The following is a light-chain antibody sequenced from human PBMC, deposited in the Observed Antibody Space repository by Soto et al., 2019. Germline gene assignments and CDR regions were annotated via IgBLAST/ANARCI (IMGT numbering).Light chain of an antibody. CDR2: DAS. J-gene: IGKJ2*01. CDR3: QQRSSGYS. CDR1: QSVSSY. V-gene: IGKV3-11*01. Sequence: EIVLTQSPATLSLSPGETATLSCRASQSVSSYLAWYQQKPGQAPRILVYDASYRATGIPARFSGSGSGTDFTLTISGLEPEAFGLYYCQQRSSGYSFGQGTRLEIK.